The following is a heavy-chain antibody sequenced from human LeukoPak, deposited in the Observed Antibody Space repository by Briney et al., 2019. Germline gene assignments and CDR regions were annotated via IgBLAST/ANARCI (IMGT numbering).Heavy chain of an antibody. J-gene: IGHJ6*03. CDR1: GGSISSYY. Sequence: SETLSLTCTVSGGSISSYYWSWIRQPPGKGLEWIGYIYYSGSTNYNPSLKSRVTISVDTSKNQFSLKLSSVTAADTAVYYCARDPGRTSYPGSYYYYMDVWGKGTTVTVSS. V-gene: IGHV4-59*01. D-gene: IGHD2-2*01. CDR2: IYYSGST. CDR3: ARDPGRTSYPGSYYYYMDV.